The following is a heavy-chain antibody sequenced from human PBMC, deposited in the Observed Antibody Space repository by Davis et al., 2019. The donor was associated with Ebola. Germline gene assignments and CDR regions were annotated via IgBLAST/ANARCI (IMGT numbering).Heavy chain of an antibody. CDR3: ASEWFRGRYYYYGMDV. V-gene: IGHV3-53*01. D-gene: IGHD3-10*01. Sequence: GESLKISCAASGFTVSSNYMSWVRQAPGKGLEWVSVIYSGGSTYYADSVKGRFTISRDNSKNTLYLQMNSLRAEDTAVYYCASEWFRGRYYYYGMDVWGRGTTVTVSS. CDR1: GFTVSSNY. CDR2: IYSGGST. J-gene: IGHJ6*02.